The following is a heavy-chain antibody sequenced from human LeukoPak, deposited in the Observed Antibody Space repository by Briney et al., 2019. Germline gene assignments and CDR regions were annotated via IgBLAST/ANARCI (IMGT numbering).Heavy chain of an antibody. Sequence: SETLSLTCTVSGGSISSYFWTWIRQPPGKGLEWIAYVSYNVITNYNPSLKSRVTISVDTSKNQFSLKLSSVTAADTAVYYCARYRTAAAHFEIWGQGTMVTVSS. V-gene: IGHV4-59*08. D-gene: IGHD6-13*01. J-gene: IGHJ3*02. CDR3: ARYRTAAAHFEI. CDR2: VSYNVIT. CDR1: GGSISSYF.